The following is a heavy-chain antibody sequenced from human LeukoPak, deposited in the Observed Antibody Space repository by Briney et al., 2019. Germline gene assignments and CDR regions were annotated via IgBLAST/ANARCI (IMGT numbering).Heavy chain of an antibody. D-gene: IGHD6-19*01. CDR1: GGTFSSYA. Sequence: SVKVSCKASGGTFSSYAISWVRQAPGQGLEWMGGIIPIFGTANYAQRFQGRVTITADESTSTAYMELSSLRSEDTAVYYCARSTVGAVARFDYWGQGTLVTVSS. CDR3: ARSTVGAVARFDY. J-gene: IGHJ4*02. CDR2: IIPIFGTA. V-gene: IGHV1-69*13.